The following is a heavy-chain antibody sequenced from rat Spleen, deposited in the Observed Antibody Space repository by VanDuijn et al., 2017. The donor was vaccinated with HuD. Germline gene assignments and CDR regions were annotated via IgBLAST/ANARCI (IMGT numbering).Heavy chain of an antibody. Sequence: EVQLVESGGGLVQPGRSLKLSCAASGFTFNKYDMAWVRQAPTKGLEWVATIIYDGSRTYYRDSVKGRFTISRDNTKSTLGLQMDSLRSEDTATYYCARVHTMGINGYYFDYWGQGVMVTVSS. V-gene: IGHV5-7*01. CDR1: GFTFNKYD. CDR3: ARVHTMGINGYYFDY. CDR2: IIYDGSRT. D-gene: IGHD1-9*01. J-gene: IGHJ2*01.